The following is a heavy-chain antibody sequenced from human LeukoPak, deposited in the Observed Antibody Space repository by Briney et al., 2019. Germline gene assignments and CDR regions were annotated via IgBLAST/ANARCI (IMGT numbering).Heavy chain of an antibody. CDR2: IRYDGSNK. CDR1: GFTFSSYG. CDR3: ARALFYGDYSGRDY. Sequence: GGSLRLSCAASGFTFSSYGMHWVRQAPGKGLEWVAFIRYDGSNKYYADSVKGRFTISRDNAKNSLYLQMNSLRAEDTAVYYCARALFYGDYSGRDYWGQGTLVTVSS. J-gene: IGHJ4*02. D-gene: IGHD4-17*01. V-gene: IGHV3-30*02.